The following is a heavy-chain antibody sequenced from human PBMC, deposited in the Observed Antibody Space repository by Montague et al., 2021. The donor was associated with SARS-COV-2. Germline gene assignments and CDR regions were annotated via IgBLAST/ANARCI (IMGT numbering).Heavy chain of an antibody. Sequence: SLRLSCAASGFIFSSYEMNWVRQAPGKGLEWISYISSSVGGSTXXXTXXXRGRFTISRDNAKNSLYLQMNSLRVEDTAIYYCARDRDWDDWCGMDVWGRGTTVTVSS. CDR3: ARDRDWDDWCGMDV. D-gene: IGHD2-21*01. J-gene: IGHJ6*02. CDR1: GFIFSSYE. CDR2: ISSSVGGSTX. V-gene: IGHV3-48*03.